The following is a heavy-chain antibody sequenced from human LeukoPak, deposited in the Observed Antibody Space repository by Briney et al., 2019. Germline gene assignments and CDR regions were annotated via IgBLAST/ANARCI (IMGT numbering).Heavy chain of an antibody. CDR2: ISGSGGST. D-gene: IGHD4-11*01. CDR3: AKDSMTTVTYRDY. V-gene: IGHV3-23*01. Sequence: GGSLRLSCAASGFTFSSYAMSWVRQAPGKGLEWVSAISGSGGSTYYADSVKGRFTISRDNSKNTLYLQMNSLRAEDMAAYYCAKDSMTTVTYRDYWGQGTLVTVSS. J-gene: IGHJ4*02. CDR1: GFTFSSYA.